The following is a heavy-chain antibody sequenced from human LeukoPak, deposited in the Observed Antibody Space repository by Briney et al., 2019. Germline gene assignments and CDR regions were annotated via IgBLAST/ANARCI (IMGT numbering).Heavy chain of an antibody. CDR3: ATWRTAKTGFDY. Sequence: PETPSLTCTVSGGSISSNNYYWGWIRQPPGKGLEWIGSIYYSGSPYYNPSLKSRVTISVDTSKNQFSLRLRSVTAADTAVYYCATWRTAKTGFDYWGQGTLLTVSS. CDR2: IYYSGSP. J-gene: IGHJ4*02. D-gene: IGHD1-1*01. CDR1: GGSISSNNYY. V-gene: IGHV4-39*05.